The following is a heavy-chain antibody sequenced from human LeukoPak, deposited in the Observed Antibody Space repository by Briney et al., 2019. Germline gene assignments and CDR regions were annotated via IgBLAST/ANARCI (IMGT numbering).Heavy chain of an antibody. CDR2: IYHSGTT. CDR3: AREAVDGNWFDP. J-gene: IGHJ5*02. D-gene: IGHD2-15*01. V-gene: IGHV4-38-2*02. Sequence: SETLSLTCTVSGYSIGSAYYWGWIRQPPGKGLEWIGSIYHSGTTYFNPSLQSRLTISLDTSKNQFSLKLTSVTAADTAVYYCAREAVDGNWFDPWGQGTLVTVSS. CDR1: GYSIGSAYY.